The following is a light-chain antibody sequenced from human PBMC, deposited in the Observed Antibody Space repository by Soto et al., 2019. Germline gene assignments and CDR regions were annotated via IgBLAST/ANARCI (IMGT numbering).Light chain of an antibody. Sequence: QSVLTQPASVSGSPGQSITISCTGTNSDVGGYNYVSWYQQHPGKAPKLMIYEVSNRPSRVSNRFSGSKSGNTASLTISGLQAEDEADYYCSSYTTSSTPFVFGTGTKLTVL. CDR3: SSYTTSSTPFV. V-gene: IGLV2-14*01. CDR1: NSDVGGYNY. CDR2: EVS. J-gene: IGLJ1*01.